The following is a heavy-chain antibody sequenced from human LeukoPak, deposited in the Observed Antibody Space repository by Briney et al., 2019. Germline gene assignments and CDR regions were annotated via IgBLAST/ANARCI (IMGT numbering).Heavy chain of an antibody. CDR2: IKQDGSEK. V-gene: IGHV3-7*01. CDR3: ARMRDYGDYELDY. Sequence: GGSLRLSCAASGFTFSSYWMSWVRQAPGKGLEWVANIKQDGSEKYYVDSVKGRFTISRGNAKNSLYLQMNSLRAEDTAVYYCARMRDYGDYELDYWGQGTLVTVSS. D-gene: IGHD4-17*01. CDR1: GFTFSSYW. J-gene: IGHJ4*02.